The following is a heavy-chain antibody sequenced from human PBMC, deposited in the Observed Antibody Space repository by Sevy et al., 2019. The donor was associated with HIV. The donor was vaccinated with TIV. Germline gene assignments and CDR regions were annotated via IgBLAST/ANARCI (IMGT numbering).Heavy chain of an antibody. Sequence: GGSLRLSCAASGFTFSSYWMSWVRQAPGKALEWVANIHQDGSEKHYGDSVKGRVTISRDSSKNSLFLQVHSLRVEDTDVYYCARDSKADYNYGLEEMMAYWGQGTLVTVSS. D-gene: IGHD3-16*01. V-gene: IGHV3-7*01. CDR1: GFTFSSYW. CDR3: ARDSKADYNYGLEEMMAY. J-gene: IGHJ4*02. CDR2: IHQDGSEK.